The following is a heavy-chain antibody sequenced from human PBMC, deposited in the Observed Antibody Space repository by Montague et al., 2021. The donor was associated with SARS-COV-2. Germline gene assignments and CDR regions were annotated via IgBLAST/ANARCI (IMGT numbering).Heavy chain of an antibody. J-gene: IGHJ3*02. CDR3: ATYYDILTGYYIDAFDI. CDR2: IYYSGST. V-gene: IGHV4-39*01. Sequence: SETLSLTCTVSGGSISSSSYYWGWIRQPPGKGLEWIGSIYYSGSTYYNPSLKNRVTISVDTSKNQFSLKLSSVTAADTAVYYCATYYDILTGYYIDAFDIWGQGTMVTVSS. CDR1: GGSISSSSYY. D-gene: IGHD3-9*01.